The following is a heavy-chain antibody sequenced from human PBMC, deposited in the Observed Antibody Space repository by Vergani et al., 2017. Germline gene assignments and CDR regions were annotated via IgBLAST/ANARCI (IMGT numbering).Heavy chain of an antibody. J-gene: IGHJ6*02. CDR1: GYTFTSYA. Sequence: QVQLVQSGSELKKPGASVTVSCKASGYTFTSYAMNWVRQAPGQGLEWRGWINTNTGNPTYAQGFTGRFVFSLDTSVSTAYLQISSLKAEDAAVYYCARYGSGWGYYGMDVWGQGTTVTVSS. D-gene: IGHD3-10*01. CDR3: ARYGSGWGYYGMDV. V-gene: IGHV7-4-1*02. CDR2: INTNTGNP.